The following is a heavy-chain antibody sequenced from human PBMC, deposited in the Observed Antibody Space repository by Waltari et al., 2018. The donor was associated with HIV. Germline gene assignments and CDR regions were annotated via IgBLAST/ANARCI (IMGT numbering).Heavy chain of an antibody. Sequence: VQLVQSGGEGKKPGCAVKVSCKASGGTLSRHAITTLGQTPGHGRAWMGGIIPIFGTANYAQKFQGRVTITADKSTSTAYMELSSLRSEDTAVYYCARVGYGSPNAFDIWGQGTMGTVAS. CDR1: GGTLSRHA. CDR3: ARVGYGSPNAFDI. D-gene: IGHD2-2*03. J-gene: IGHJ3*02. V-gene: IGHV1-69*06. CDR2: IIPIFGTA.